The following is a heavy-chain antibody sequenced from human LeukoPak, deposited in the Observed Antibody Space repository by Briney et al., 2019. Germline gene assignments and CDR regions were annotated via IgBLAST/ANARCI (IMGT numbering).Heavy chain of an antibody. D-gene: IGHD3-22*01. CDR3: ARRHYYDSSGYYLNWFDP. V-gene: IGHV5-51*03. J-gene: IGHJ5*02. CDR2: FYPGDSDT. CDR1: GYSFTSYW. Sequence: KPGESLKISCKGSGYSFTSYWIGWVRQMPGKGLGWMGIFYPGDSDTRLSTSFQGQVTISADKSISTAYLQWSSLKASDTAMYYCARRHYYDSSGYYLNWFDPWGQGTLVTVSS.